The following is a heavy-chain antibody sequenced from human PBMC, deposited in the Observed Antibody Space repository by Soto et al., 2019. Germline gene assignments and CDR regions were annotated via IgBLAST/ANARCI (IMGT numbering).Heavy chain of an antibody. D-gene: IGHD7-27*01. Sequence: QVQLVESGGGVVQPGRSLRLSCAASGFTFSSYGMHWVRQAPGKGLEWVAIISYDGSNEYYADSVKGRFTVSRDNPRNTLQRQMNSLGAEDTAIYYCVKGGVMGTFDYWGQGTLVTVSS. CDR1: GFTFSSYG. CDR3: VKGGVMGTFDY. J-gene: IGHJ4*02. CDR2: ISYDGSNE. V-gene: IGHV3-30*18.